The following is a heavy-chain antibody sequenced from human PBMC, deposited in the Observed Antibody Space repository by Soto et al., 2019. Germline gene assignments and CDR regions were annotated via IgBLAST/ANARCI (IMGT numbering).Heavy chain of an antibody. J-gene: IGHJ4*02. V-gene: IGHV3-53*05. CDR2: IYSGGST. Sequence: GGSLRLSCAASGFTVSTNYMSWVRQAPGKGLEWVSVIYSGGSTYYADSVKGRFTISRDNSKNTLYLQMNTLRAEDTAVYYCAKLPNCGGDCYFDYWGQGTLVTVSS. D-gene: IGHD2-21*02. CDR1: GFTVSTNY. CDR3: AKLPNCGGDCYFDY.